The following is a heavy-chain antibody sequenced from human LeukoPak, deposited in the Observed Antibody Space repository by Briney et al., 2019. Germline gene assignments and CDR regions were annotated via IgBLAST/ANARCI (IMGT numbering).Heavy chain of an antibody. D-gene: IGHD5-12*01. CDR3: AKVAGYDPYYYYGMDV. Sequence: GGSLRLSCAASGFTFSSYAMGWVRQAPGKGLEWVSAISGSGGSTYYADSVKGRFTISRDNSKNTLYLQMNSLRAEDTAAYYCAKVAGYDPYYYYGMDVWGQGTTVTVSS. J-gene: IGHJ6*02. V-gene: IGHV3-23*01. CDR1: GFTFSSYA. CDR2: ISGSGGST.